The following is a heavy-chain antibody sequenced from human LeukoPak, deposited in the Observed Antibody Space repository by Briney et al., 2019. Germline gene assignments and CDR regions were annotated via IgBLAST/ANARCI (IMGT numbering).Heavy chain of an antibody. Sequence: GGSLRLSCAASGFTFSSYAMSWVRQAPGKGLEWVSAISGSGGSTYYADSVKGRFTISRDNSKNTLYLQMNSLRAEDTAVYYCAKDLGSVVATTYYFDYWGQGTLVTVSS. CDR1: GFTFSSYA. V-gene: IGHV3-23*01. CDR2: ISGSGGST. J-gene: IGHJ4*02. D-gene: IGHD5-12*01. CDR3: AKDLGSVVATTYYFDY.